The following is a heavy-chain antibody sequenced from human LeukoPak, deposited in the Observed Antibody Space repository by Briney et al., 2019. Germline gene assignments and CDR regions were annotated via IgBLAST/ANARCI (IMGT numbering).Heavy chain of an antibody. J-gene: IGHJ6*03. CDR3: ARSTSHYYYYYMDV. CDR1: GFTFSSYW. CDR2: INSDGSST. V-gene: IGHV3-74*01. Sequence: GGSLRLSCAASGFTFSSYWMSWVRQAPGKGLVWVSRINSDGSSTTYADSVMGRFTISRDNATNTLYLQINSLRAEDTAVYYCARSTSHYYYYYMDVWGKGTTVTISS.